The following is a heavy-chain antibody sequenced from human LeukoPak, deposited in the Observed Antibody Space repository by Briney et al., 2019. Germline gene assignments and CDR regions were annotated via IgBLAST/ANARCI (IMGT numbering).Heavy chain of an antibody. CDR1: GFTFSAYS. V-gene: IGHV3-21*01. D-gene: IGHD6-19*01. J-gene: IGHJ3*02. CDR2: ITSSSSST. Sequence: GGSLRLSCAASGFTFSAYSMNWVRQAPGQGLEWVSSITSSSSSTYYADSVKGRFTISRDNAKNSLYLQMNTLRAEDTAVYFCERLETCQCDDDFDIWGQGTMVTVSS. CDR3: ERLETCQCDDDFDI.